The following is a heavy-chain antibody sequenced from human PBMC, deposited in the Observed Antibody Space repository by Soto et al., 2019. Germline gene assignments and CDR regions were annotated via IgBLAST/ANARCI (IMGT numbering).Heavy chain of an antibody. V-gene: IGHV3-66*01. D-gene: IGHD2-8*01. Sequence: GGSLRLSCAASGFTVSSNYMSWVRQAPGKGLEWISIIYSAGNTYYADSVKGRFTISRDNSKNTLYLQMNSLGAEDTAVYYCARDDCTNGVCYNYYYYGMDVWGQGTTVTVSS. CDR2: IYSAGNT. J-gene: IGHJ6*02. CDR3: ARDDCTNGVCYNYYYYGMDV. CDR1: GFTVSSNY.